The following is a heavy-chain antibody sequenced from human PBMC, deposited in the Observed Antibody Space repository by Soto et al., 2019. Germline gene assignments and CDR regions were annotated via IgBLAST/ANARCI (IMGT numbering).Heavy chain of an antibody. D-gene: IGHD6-19*01. V-gene: IGHV4-59*01. Sequence: QVQLQESGPGLVKPSETLSLTCSVSGGSISGYYWSWIRQPPGKGLEWIGYIYDTGSTKDNPSLKSRVTTSIDTSKNQFSLRLSSVTAADTAVYYCAREQWLVRGVFDYWGQGTLVTVSS. CDR1: GGSISGYY. CDR2: IYDTGST. J-gene: IGHJ4*02. CDR3: AREQWLVRGVFDY.